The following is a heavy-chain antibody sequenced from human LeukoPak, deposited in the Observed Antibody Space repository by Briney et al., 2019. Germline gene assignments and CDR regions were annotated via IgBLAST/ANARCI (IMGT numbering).Heavy chain of an antibody. Sequence: GGSLRLSCAASGFTFSTCGMSWVRQSAGKELEWVSGMSGSGDSTHYADSVKGRFTISRDISKNTLYLQMNSLRAEDTAVYFCAKDFYDSSGILDSWGQGTLVTVSS. J-gene: IGHJ4*02. CDR3: AKDFYDSSGILDS. D-gene: IGHD3-22*01. CDR2: MSGSGDST. CDR1: GFTFSTCG. V-gene: IGHV3-23*01.